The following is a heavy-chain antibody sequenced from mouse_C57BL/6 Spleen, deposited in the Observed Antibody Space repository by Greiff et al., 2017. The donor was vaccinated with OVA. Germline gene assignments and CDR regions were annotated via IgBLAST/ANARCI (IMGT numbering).Heavy chain of an antibody. D-gene: IGHD4-1*01. Sequence: EVQLQESGGGLVKPGGSLKLSCAASGFPFSSYAMSWVRQTLEKRLEWVATISDGGSYTYYPDNVKGRFTISRDNAKNNLYLQMSHLKSEDTAMYYCARDLTGPYWGQGTTLTVSS. CDR2: ISDGGSYT. CDR1: GFPFSSYA. V-gene: IGHV5-4*01. CDR3: ARDLTGPY. J-gene: IGHJ2*01.